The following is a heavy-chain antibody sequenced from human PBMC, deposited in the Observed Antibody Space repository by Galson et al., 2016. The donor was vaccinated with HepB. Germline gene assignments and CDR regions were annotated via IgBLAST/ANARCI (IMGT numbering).Heavy chain of an antibody. CDR2: TYYRSEWES. Sequence: CAISGDSVSSNSAAWNWIRQSPSRGLEWLGRTYYRSEWESDYAVSVKGRIIINPDTSKNQFSLHLKSVTPEDTALYFCARVRCGGGSCPHFDSWGQGALVTVSS. J-gene: IGHJ4*02. CDR1: GDSVSSNSAA. D-gene: IGHD2-15*01. CDR3: ARVRCGGGSCPHFDS. V-gene: IGHV6-1*01.